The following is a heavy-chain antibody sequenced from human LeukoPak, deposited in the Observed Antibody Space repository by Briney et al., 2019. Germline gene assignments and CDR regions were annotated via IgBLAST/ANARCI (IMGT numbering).Heavy chain of an antibody. CDR2: INSDGSIS. CDR3: ARGQYYGMDV. CDR1: GFTFSSYA. V-gene: IGHV3-74*01. J-gene: IGHJ6*02. Sequence: GGSLRLSCAASGFTFSSYAMSWVRQAPGKGLVWVSRINSDGSISTYADSVKGRFTISRDNAKNTLYLQMNSLRAEDTAVYYCARGQYYGMDVWGQGTTVIVSS.